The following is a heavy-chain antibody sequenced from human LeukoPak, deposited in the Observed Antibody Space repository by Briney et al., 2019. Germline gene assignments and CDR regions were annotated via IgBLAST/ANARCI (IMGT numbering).Heavy chain of an antibody. D-gene: IGHD3-22*01. CDR3: ARALNYYDSSGYSYNWFDP. V-gene: IGHV4-4*02. CDR2: IYPSGST. CDR1: GGSISSSNW. J-gene: IGHJ5*02. Sequence: PSETLSLTCAVSGGSISSSNWWSWVRQPPGKGLEWIGEIYPSGSTNYNPSLKSRVTISVDTSKNQFSLKLSSVTAADTAVYYCARALNYYDSSGYSYNWFDPWGQGTLVTVSS.